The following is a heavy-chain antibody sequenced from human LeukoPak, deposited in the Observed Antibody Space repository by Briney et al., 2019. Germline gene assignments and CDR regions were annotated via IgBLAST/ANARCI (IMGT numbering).Heavy chain of an antibody. Sequence: SETLSLTCTVSGGSISSSSYYWGWIRQPPGKGLEWIGSIYYSGSTYYNPSLKSRVTISVDTSKNQFSLKLSSVTAADTAVYYCARDGYSSGWYSGAFDIWGQGTMVTVSS. CDR3: ARDGYSSGWYSGAFDI. CDR2: IYYSGST. V-gene: IGHV4-39*07. J-gene: IGHJ3*02. CDR1: GGSISSSSYY. D-gene: IGHD6-19*01.